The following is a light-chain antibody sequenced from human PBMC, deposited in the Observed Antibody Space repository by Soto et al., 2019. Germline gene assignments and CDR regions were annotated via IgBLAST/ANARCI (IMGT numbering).Light chain of an antibody. CDR1: QIISSTY. J-gene: IGKJ2*01. CDR2: GAS. CDR3: QHYGTSLYT. V-gene: IGKV3-20*01. Sequence: DIALTQSPGTLSLSPGERATLSCRASQIISSTYLGWYQQKPGQAPRLLIYGASSRATGIPDRFSGSGSGTDVTLTISRLEPEDFAVYYCQHYGTSLYTFGQGTKLEIK.